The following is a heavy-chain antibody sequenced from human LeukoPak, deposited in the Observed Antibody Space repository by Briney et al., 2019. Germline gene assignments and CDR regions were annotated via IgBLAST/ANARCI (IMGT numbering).Heavy chain of an antibody. CDR3: ARLYSSSRWYSDY. D-gene: IGHD4-23*01. V-gene: IGHV4-39*01. J-gene: IGHJ4*02. CDR2: LYYSGRA. CDR1: GGSISSGSYY. Sequence: SETLSLTCTVSGGSISSGSYYWGWIRQPPGKGLEWVGSLYYSGRASSNPSLKSRVTISVDTSKNQFSLNLNSVTAADTAVYFCARLYSSSRWYSDYWGQGTLVTVSS.